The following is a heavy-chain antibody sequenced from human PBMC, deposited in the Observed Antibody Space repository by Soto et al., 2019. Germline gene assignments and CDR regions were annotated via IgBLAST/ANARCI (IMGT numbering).Heavy chain of an antibody. CDR3: AREGNRVQGHDY. CDR1: GFTFSNYV. D-gene: IGHD1-1*01. V-gene: IGHV3-23*01. Sequence: GGYLRLSCAASGFTFSNYVLSWVRQAPGNGLEWVSAISGTGGSTYYADSVKGRFTISRDNSKNTLYVQMNSLRVEDTAVYYCAREGNRVQGHDYWGQGTLVTVSS. CDR2: ISGTGGST. J-gene: IGHJ4*02.